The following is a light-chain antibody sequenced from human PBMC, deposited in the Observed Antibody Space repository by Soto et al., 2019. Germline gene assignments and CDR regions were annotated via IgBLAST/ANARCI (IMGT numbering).Light chain of an antibody. CDR2: GAS. V-gene: IGKV3-15*01. Sequence: EIVMTQSPATLSVSRGERATLSCRANQAISSNLAWYQQKPGQAPRLLIYGASTRATGIPDRFSGSGSGTDFTLTLSSLQSEDFAVYYCQHYNNWLGTFGGGTKVEIK. CDR1: QAISSN. J-gene: IGKJ4*01. CDR3: QHYNNWLGT.